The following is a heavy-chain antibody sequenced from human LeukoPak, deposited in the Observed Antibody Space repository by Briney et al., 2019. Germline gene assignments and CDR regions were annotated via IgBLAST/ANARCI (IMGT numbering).Heavy chain of an antibody. CDR1: GFTFSYYA. CDR2: ISYDGSNK. CDR3: AKVFYDYVWGSSIAPDAFDT. Sequence: GGSLRLSCAVSGFTFSYYAMHWVRQAPGKGLEWVAVISYDGSNKYYTDSVKGRFTISRDNSKNTLYLRMNSLRTEDTAVYYCAKVFYDYVWGSSIAPDAFDTWGQGTMVTVSS. V-gene: IGHV3-30*18. J-gene: IGHJ3*02. D-gene: IGHD3-16*01.